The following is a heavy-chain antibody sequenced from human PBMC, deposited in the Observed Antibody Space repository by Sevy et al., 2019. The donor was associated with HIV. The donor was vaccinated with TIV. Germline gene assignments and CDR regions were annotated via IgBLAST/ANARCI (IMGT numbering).Heavy chain of an antibody. CDR2: IWWDGSEK. Sequence: GGSLRLSCAASGFTFRKYGMQWVRQAPGKGLEWVAVIWWDGSEKYYADSVKGRFTISRDNSEDTMYLQMRSLRADDTAVYYCVRDPQINDIAESGIIHWGQGTLVTVSS. J-gene: IGHJ4*02. CDR3: VRDPQINDIAESGIIH. V-gene: IGHV3-33*01. D-gene: IGHD6-13*01. CDR1: GFTFRKYG.